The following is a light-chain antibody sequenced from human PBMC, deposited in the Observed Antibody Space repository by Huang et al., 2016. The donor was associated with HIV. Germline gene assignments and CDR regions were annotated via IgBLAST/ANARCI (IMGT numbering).Light chain of an antibody. J-gene: IGKJ2*01. CDR2: GAS. CDR1: QSIGDN. V-gene: IGKV3-15*01. Sequence: EIVMTQSPATLSVSPGERVTLSCRASQSIGDNLAWYQHKPGQAPRLLIDGASSRATGFPDRFSASGSGTDFTLTISSLQSEDFAVYFCLQYNKWPPYAFGQGTKLEIK. CDR3: LQYNKWPPYA.